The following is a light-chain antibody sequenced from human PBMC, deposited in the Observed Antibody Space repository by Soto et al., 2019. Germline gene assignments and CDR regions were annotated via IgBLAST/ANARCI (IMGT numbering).Light chain of an antibody. V-gene: IGKV1-33*01. Sequence: DIQMTQSPSSLSASVGDRVTITCQASQDISNYLNWYQQKPGKAPKFLIYDASNLETGVPSRFSGSGSGTDFTFTISSLQPEDIATYYCQQYDNLPTFGGGTKVEIK. CDR3: QQYDNLPT. J-gene: IGKJ4*01. CDR1: QDISNY. CDR2: DAS.